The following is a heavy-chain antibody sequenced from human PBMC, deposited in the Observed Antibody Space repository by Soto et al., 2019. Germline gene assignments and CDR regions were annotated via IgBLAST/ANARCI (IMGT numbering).Heavy chain of an antibody. V-gene: IGHV1-18*01. CDR3: ARDLFGTTTDYGY. D-gene: IGHD3-3*01. CDR2: ISAYNGNT. Sequence: ASVKVHCKASGYTFTSYGMNWVRQAPGQGLEWMGWISAYNGNTNYAQKPQGRVTMTTDTSTSTAYMELRSLRSDDTAVYDCARDLFGTTTDYGYWGQGTLVTVSS. CDR1: GYTFTSYG. J-gene: IGHJ4*02.